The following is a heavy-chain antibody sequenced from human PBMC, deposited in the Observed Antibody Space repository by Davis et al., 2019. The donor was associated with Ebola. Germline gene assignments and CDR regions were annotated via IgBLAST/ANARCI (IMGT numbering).Heavy chain of an antibody. CDR2: INHSGST. J-gene: IGHJ6*02. CDR1: GGSFSGYY. CDR3: ARDGYGYGMDV. Sequence: SETLSLTCAVYGGSFSGYYWSWIRQPPGKGLEWIGEINHSGSTNYNPSLKSRVTISVDTSKNQFSLKLSSVTAADTAVYYCARDGYGYGMDVWGQGTTVTVSS. D-gene: IGHD5-18*01. V-gene: IGHV4-34*01.